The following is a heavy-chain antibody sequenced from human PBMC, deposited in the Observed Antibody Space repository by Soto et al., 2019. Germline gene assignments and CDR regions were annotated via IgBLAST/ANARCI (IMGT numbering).Heavy chain of an antibody. CDR2: IIPILGIA. J-gene: IGHJ4*02. Sequence: QVQLVQSGAAVKKPGSSVKVSCKASGGTFSSYTISWVRQAPGQGLEWMGRIIPILGIANYAQKFQGRVTITADKSTSPPYMELSSLRSEDTAVYYCTRSLYPTPIDYWGQGTLVTVSS. V-gene: IGHV1-69*02. CDR3: TRSLYPTPIDY. CDR1: GGTFSSYT.